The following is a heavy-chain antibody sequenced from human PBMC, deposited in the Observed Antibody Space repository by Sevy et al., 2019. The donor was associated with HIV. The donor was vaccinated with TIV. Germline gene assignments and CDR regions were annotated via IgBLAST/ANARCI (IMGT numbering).Heavy chain of an antibody. Sequence: GGSLRLSCVASGFTFNTYWMHWVRQAPGNGLVWVSRINGDGSSTTYADFVKGRFTVSRDNAKNTLHLQMNSLRAEDTSVYYCARGGWGDYYYGSGVDYSGQGTLVTVSS. D-gene: IGHD3-10*01. CDR3: ARGGWGDYYYGSGVDY. J-gene: IGHJ4*02. V-gene: IGHV3-74*01. CDR2: INGDGSST. CDR1: GFTFNTYW.